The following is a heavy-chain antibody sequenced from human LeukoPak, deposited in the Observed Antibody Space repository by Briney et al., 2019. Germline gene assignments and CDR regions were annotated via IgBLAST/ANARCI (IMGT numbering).Heavy chain of an antibody. J-gene: IGHJ5*02. V-gene: IGHV3-33*01. D-gene: IGHD6-13*01. Sequence: PGGSLRLSCAASGFTFSSYGMHWARQAPGKGLEWVAVIWYDGSNKYYADSVKGRFTISRDNSKNTLYLQMNSLRAEDTAVYYCARDVEAAAVVNWFDPWGQGTLVTVSS. CDR2: IWYDGSNK. CDR3: ARDVEAAAVVNWFDP. CDR1: GFTFSSYG.